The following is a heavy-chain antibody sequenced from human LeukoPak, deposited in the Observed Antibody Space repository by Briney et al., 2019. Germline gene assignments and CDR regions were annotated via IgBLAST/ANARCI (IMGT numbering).Heavy chain of an antibody. CDR1: GITFGNAW. V-gene: IGHV3-15*01. CDR3: TTAATSIYPKDY. J-gene: IGHJ4*02. CDR2: IKSKSDGGTT. D-gene: IGHD2-21*01. Sequence: GGSLRLSCAASGITFGNAWMSWVRQAPGKGVEWVGRIKSKSDGGTTEYAAPVKGRFTISRDDSKNTLYLQINSLTTEDRAVYYCTTAATSIYPKDYWGQGTLVTVSS.